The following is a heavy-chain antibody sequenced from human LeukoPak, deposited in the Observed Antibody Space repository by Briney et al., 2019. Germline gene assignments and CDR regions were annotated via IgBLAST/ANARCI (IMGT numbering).Heavy chain of an antibody. V-gene: IGHV4-34*01. CDR1: GGSFSGYY. CDR3: ARRGYSSSWYGNWFDP. J-gene: IGHJ5*02. Sequence: SETLSLTCAVYGGSFSGYYWRWIRQPPGEGLEWVGAIKRSGSTNYNPSRKSRVTISVDTSKNQFSLKLSSVTAADTAVYYCARRGYSSSWYGNWFDPWGQGTLVTVSS. CDR2: IKRSGST. D-gene: IGHD6-13*01.